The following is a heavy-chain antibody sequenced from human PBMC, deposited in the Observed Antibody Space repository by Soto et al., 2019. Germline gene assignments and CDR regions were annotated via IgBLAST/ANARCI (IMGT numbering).Heavy chain of an antibody. CDR3: ARRGGGAATARPGYYYYMDV. J-gene: IGHJ6*03. D-gene: IGHD2-21*02. V-gene: IGHV3-23*01. Sequence: GGSLRLSCAASGFTFSSYSMSWVRQAPGKGLEWVSAISGSGGSTYYADSVKGRFTISRDNSKNTLYLQMNSLRAEDTAVYYCARRGGGAATARPGYYYYMDVWGKGTTVTVSS. CDR2: ISGSGGST. CDR1: GFTFSSYS.